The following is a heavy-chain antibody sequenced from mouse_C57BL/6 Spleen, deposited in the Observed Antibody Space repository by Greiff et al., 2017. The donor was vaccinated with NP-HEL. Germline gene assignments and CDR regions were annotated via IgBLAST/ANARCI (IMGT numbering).Heavy chain of an antibody. V-gene: IGHV1-59*01. Sequence: QVQLQQPGAELVRPGTSVKLSCKASGYTFTSYWMHWVKQRPGQGLEWIGVIDPSDSYTNYNQKFKGKATLTVDTSSSTAYMQLSSLTSEDSAVYYCARKGAIYGSLDYWGQGTTLTVSS. CDR1: GYTFTSYW. CDR2: IDPSDSYT. D-gene: IGHD1-1*01. J-gene: IGHJ2*01. CDR3: ARKGAIYGSLDY.